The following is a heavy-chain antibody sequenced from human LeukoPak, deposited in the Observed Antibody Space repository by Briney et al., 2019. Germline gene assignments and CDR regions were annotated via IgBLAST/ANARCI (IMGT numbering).Heavy chain of an antibody. J-gene: IGHJ4*02. CDR1: GFTFGSYA. CDR3: VKTGQLLWFGDYIPGDY. CDR2: ISASGGST. D-gene: IGHD3-10*01. Sequence: QPGGSLRLSCAASGFTFGSYAMSWVRQAPGKGLDWISAISASGGSTYYADSVKGRFTISRDNSKNTLYLQMTSLRAEDTAVYYCVKTGQLLWFGDYIPGDYWGQGTLVTVSS. V-gene: IGHV3-23*01.